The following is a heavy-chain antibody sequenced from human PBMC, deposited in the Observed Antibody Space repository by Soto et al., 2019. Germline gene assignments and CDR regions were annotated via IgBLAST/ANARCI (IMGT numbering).Heavy chain of an antibody. Sequence: QVQLQESAPGLVKPSQTLSLTCTVSGGSISSGDYYWSWIRQPPGKGLEWIGYIYYSGRTYYNPSRKSRVTISVDTSKNQFSLKLSSVTAADTAVYYCARVGYYDSSGYYRNWFDPWGQGTLVTVSS. CDR1: GGSISSGDYY. CDR3: ARVGYYDSSGYYRNWFDP. V-gene: IGHV4-30-4*01. D-gene: IGHD3-22*01. J-gene: IGHJ5*02. CDR2: IYYSGRT.